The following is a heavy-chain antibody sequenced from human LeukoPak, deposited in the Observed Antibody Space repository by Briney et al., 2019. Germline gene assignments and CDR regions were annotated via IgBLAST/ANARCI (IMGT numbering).Heavy chain of an antibody. D-gene: IGHD3-22*01. J-gene: IGHJ4*02. CDR3: AKVSYYYDSSGYYIDY. Sequence: GGSLRLSCAASGFTFSDYYMTWIRQAPGKGLEWVSYISSSGDTIHYADSVRGRFTISRDNPKNSLFLQMNSLRAEDTAVYYCAKVSYYYDSSGYYIDYWGQGTLVTVSS. CDR2: ISSSGDTI. CDR1: GFTFSDYY. V-gene: IGHV3-11*04.